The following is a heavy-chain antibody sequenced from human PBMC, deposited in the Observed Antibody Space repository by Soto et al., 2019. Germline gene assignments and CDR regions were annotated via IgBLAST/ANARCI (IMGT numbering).Heavy chain of an antibody. CDR3: ARVPLYDSRRFYHPCYFDF. D-gene: IGHD3-22*01. CDR1: GFTFSSHE. Sequence: GGSLRLSCAASGFTFSSHEFNWVRQAPGPGLEWLSYISSSGSTIHYADSVKGRFAISRDNAKNSVFLQMDSLRVEDTAVYYCARVPLYDSRRFYHPCYFDFWGQGTLVTV. V-gene: IGHV3-48*03. CDR2: ISSSGSTI. J-gene: IGHJ4*02.